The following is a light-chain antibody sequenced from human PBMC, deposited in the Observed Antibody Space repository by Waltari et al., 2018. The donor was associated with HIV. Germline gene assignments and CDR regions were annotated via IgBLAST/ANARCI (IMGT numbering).Light chain of an antibody. CDR3: GTWDSSLSVML. V-gene: IGLV1-51*02. Sequence: QSVLTQPPSVSAAPGQKVTISCSGSNSHIGNNYVSWYQQVPGTAPKLLIFETNKRPSGIPDRFSGSKSGTSATLGITGLQTGDEADYYCGTWDSSLSVMLFGGGTKLTVL. CDR1: NSHIGNNY. CDR2: ETN. J-gene: IGLJ2*01.